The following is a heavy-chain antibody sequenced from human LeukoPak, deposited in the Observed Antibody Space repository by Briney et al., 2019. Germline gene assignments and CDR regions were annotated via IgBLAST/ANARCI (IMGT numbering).Heavy chain of an antibody. CDR1: GYTFTSYD. CDR3: ARGGYGSNWFDP. J-gene: IGHJ5*02. D-gene: IGHD5-18*01. V-gene: IGHV1-8*03. Sequence: ASMKVSCKASGYTFTSYDINWVRQATGQGLEWMGWMNPNSGNTGYAQKFQGRVTITRNTSISTAYMELSSLRSEDTAVYYCARGGYGSNWFDPWGQGTLVTVSS. CDR2: MNPNSGNT.